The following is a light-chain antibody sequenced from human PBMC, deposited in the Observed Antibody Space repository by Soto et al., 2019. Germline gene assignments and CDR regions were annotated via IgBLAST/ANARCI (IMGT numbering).Light chain of an antibody. CDR3: QQYEAWPPIT. CDR1: QNVFTN. V-gene: IGKV3-15*01. Sequence: VMTQSPATLSVSPGESATLSCRASQNVFTNVAWYQQKPGQAPRLLIYGASTRATGVPARVSGSGSATEFTLTISSLQSEDLAVYYCQQYEAWPPITFGQGTRLDNK. J-gene: IGKJ5*01. CDR2: GAS.